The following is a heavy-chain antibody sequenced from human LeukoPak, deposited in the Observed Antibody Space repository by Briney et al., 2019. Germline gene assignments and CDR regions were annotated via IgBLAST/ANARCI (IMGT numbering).Heavy chain of an antibody. CDR1: GGSIGGHF. Sequence: SETLSLTCTVSGGSIGGHFWNWLRQPPGKGLEWIGNIYYRGNTNYNPSLKSRVTLSVDTFHNQFSLRLTSMTAADTAVYYCARGGGYGVYWGQGTLVTVSS. D-gene: IGHD3-16*01. J-gene: IGHJ4*02. CDR3: ARGGGYGVY. CDR2: IYYRGNT. V-gene: IGHV4-59*11.